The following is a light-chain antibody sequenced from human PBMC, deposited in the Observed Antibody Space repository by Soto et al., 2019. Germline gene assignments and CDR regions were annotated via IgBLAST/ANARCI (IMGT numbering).Light chain of an antibody. CDR2: STN. CDR1: SGSVSTSYY. CDR3: VLYMGSGIHWV. Sequence: QTVVTQEPSFSVSPGRTVTLTCGLSSGSVSTSYYPSWYQQTPGQAPRTLIYSTNTRSSGVPDRFSGSILGNKAALTITGAQADDESDYYCVLYMGSGIHWVFGGGTKLTVL. J-gene: IGLJ3*02. V-gene: IGLV8-61*01.